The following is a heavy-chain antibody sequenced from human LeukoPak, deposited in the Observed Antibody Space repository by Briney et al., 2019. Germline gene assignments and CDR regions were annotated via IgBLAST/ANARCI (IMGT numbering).Heavy chain of an antibody. CDR3: ARAPSEIGGYYPEYFRH. Sequence: GGSLRLSCAASGFTFSSYWMHWVRQAPGKGLVWVSRIKSDGSTRYADTVKGRFTISRDNAKNTVSLQMTSLRAEDTGVYYCARAPSEIGGYYPEYFRHWGQGTLVIVSS. V-gene: IGHV3-74*01. J-gene: IGHJ1*01. CDR1: GFTFSSYW. D-gene: IGHD3-22*01. CDR2: IKSDGST.